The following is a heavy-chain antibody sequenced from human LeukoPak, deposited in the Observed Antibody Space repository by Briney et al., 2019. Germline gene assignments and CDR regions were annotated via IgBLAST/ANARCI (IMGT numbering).Heavy chain of an antibody. CDR1: GYSFTNYW. Sequence: GESLKISCKGSGYSFTNYWIGWVRQMPGKGLEWMGIIYPGDSDTRYSPSFQDQVTISADKSISTAYLQWSSLKASDTAMYYCAAGEWESHDAFDIWGQGTMVTVSS. CDR2: IYPGDSDT. J-gene: IGHJ3*02. V-gene: IGHV5-51*01. D-gene: IGHD1-26*01. CDR3: AAGEWESHDAFDI.